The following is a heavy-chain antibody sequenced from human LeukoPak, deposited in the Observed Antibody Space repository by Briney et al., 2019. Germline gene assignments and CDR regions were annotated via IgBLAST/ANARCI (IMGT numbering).Heavy chain of an antibody. CDR3: ARDQSGSGYSPNFDY. D-gene: IGHD3-22*01. J-gene: IGHJ4*02. V-gene: IGHV1-46*01. CDR2: INPSGGST. Sequence: ASVKVSCKASGYTFTSYYMHWVRQAPGQGLEWMGIINPSGGSTSYAQKFQGRVTMTRDMSTSTVYMELSSLRSEDTAVYYCARDQSGSGYSPNFDYWGQGTLVTVSS. CDR1: GYTFTSYY.